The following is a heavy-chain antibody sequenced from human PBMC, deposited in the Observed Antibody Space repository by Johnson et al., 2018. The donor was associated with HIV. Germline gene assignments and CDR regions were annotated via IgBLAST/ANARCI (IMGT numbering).Heavy chain of an antibody. D-gene: IGHD5-18*01. CDR2: ISYDGSNK. J-gene: IGHJ3*02. V-gene: IGHV3-30-3*01. CDR3: VRSIQLWLPGAFDI. CDR1: GFTFSSYA. Sequence: QMQLVESGGGVVQPGRSLRLSCAASGFTFSSYAMHWVRQAPGKGLEWVAVISYDGSNKYYADSVKGRFTISRDNSKNTLYLQMNSLRAEDTAVYYCVRSIQLWLPGAFDIWGQGTMVTVSS.